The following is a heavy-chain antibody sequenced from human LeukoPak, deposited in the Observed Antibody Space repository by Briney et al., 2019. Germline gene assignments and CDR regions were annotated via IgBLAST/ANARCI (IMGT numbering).Heavy chain of an antibody. Sequence: GRSLRLSCAASGFTFSSYGMHWVRQAPGKGLEWVAVIWYDGSNKYYADSVKGRFTISRDNSKNTLYLQMNSLRAEDTAVYYCASGGYSEPFDYWGQGTLVTVSS. V-gene: IGHV3-33*01. J-gene: IGHJ4*02. D-gene: IGHD1-1*01. CDR1: GFTFSSYG. CDR3: ASGGYSEPFDY. CDR2: IWYDGSNK.